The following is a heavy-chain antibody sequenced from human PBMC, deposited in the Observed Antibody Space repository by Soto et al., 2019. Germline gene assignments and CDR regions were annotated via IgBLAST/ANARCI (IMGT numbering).Heavy chain of an antibody. D-gene: IGHD1-26*01. V-gene: IGHV1-69*01. CDR1: GGTFSSYS. CDR2: IIPIFGTV. J-gene: IGHJ4*02. CDR3: ARDGGRHSGGIDY. Sequence: QVQLVQSGAEVKKPGSSVKVSCKASGGTFSSYSINWVRQAPGQGLEWMGEIIPIFGTVNYAQKFQGRVTITADESTSTAYMELSSLRSGDTAVYYCARDGGRHSGGIDYWGQGTLVTVSS.